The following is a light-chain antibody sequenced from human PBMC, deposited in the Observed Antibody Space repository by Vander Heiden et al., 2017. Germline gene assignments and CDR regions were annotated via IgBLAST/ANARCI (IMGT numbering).Light chain of an antibody. CDR2: AAS. V-gene: IGKV1-39*01. J-gene: IGKJ2*01. CDR1: QSISSY. Sequence: DSEMTQSPSSLSASVGDRVTITCRASQSISSYLNWYQQKPGKAPKLLIYAASSLQSGVPSRFSGSGSGTDFTLTISSLQPEDFATYYCQQSYSTPGTFGPGTKLEIK. CDR3: QQSYSTPGT.